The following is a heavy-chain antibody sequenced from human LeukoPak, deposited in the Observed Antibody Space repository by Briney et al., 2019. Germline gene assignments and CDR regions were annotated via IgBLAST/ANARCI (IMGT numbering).Heavy chain of an antibody. CDR1: GFTFSDYE. J-gene: IGHJ5*02. CDR3: AREHSMVFDP. Sequence: PGGSLRLSCAASGFTFSDYEMNWVRQAPGKGLEWVSYISSSGSTIYYADPVKGRFTISRDNAKNSLYLQMNSLRAEDTAVYYCAREHSMVFDPWGQGTLVTVSS. D-gene: IGHD3-10*01. CDR2: ISSSGSTI. V-gene: IGHV3-48*03.